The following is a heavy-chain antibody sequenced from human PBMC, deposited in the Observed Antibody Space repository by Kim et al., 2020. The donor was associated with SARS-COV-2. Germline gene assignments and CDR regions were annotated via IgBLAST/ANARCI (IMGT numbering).Heavy chain of an antibody. CDR1: GYTFTSYD. CDR3: ARGIAVAGTKDDY. D-gene: IGHD6-19*01. J-gene: IGHJ4*02. V-gene: IGHV1-8*01. Sequence: ASVKVSCKASGYTFTSYDINWVRQATGQGLEWMGWMNPNSGNTGYAQKFQGRVTMTRNTSISTAYMELSSLRSDDTAVYYCARGIAVAGTKDDYWGQGTLVTVSS. CDR2: MNPNSGNT.